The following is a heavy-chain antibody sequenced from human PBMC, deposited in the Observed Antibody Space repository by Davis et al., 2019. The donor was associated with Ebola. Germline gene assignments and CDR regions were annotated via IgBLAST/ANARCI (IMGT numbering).Heavy chain of an antibody. Sequence: ASVKVSCKASGYTFSSYGISWVRQAPGQGLEWMGWISAYNGNTNYAQKFQGRVTITADESTSTAYMELSSLRSEDTAVYYCARGYCSGGSCDSWFDPWGQGTLVTVSS. D-gene: IGHD2-15*01. CDR1: GYTFSSYG. CDR3: ARGYCSGGSCDSWFDP. V-gene: IGHV1-18*04. J-gene: IGHJ5*02. CDR2: ISAYNGNT.